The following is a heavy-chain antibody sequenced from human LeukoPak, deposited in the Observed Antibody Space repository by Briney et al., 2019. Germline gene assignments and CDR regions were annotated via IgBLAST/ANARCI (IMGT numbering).Heavy chain of an antibody. CDR2: IKTKTDGGTT. CDR3: ARDRIAAMGYYYYYYMDV. Sequence: GGSPRLSCAASGFTFSYAWMSWVRQAPGKGLEWVGRIKTKTDGGTTDYAAPVKGRFIISRDDSKNTLYLQMNSLKTEDTAVYYCARDRIAAMGYYYYYYMDVWGKGTTVTVSS. CDR1: GFTFSYAW. J-gene: IGHJ6*03. D-gene: IGHD2-2*01. V-gene: IGHV3-15*01.